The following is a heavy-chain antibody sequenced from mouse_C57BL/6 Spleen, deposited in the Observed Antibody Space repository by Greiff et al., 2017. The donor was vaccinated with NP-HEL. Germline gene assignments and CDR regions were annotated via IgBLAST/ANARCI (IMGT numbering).Heavy chain of an antibody. CDR2: INPSSGYT. Sequence: VQVVESGAELAKPGASVKLSCKASGYTFTSYWMHWVKQRPGQGLEWIGYINPSSGYTKYNQKFKDKATLTADKSSSTAYMQLSSLTYEDSAVYYCARSDYDDSAMDYWGQGTSVTVSS. J-gene: IGHJ4*01. CDR3: ARSDYDDSAMDY. V-gene: IGHV1-7*01. D-gene: IGHD2-4*01. CDR1: GYTFTSYW.